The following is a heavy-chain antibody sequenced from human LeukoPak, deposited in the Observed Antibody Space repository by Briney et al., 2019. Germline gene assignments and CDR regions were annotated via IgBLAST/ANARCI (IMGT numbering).Heavy chain of an antibody. J-gene: IGHJ3*02. V-gene: IGHV4-59*01. CDR2: IYYSGST. CDR1: GGSISSYY. D-gene: IGHD3-22*01. Sequence: SETLSLTCTVSGGSISSYYWSWIRQPPGKGLEWIGYIYYSGSTNYNPSLKSRVTISVDTSKNQFSLKLSSVTAADTAVYYCARLQRITMIVVVTEAFDIWGQGTTVTVSS. CDR3: ARLQRITMIVVVTEAFDI.